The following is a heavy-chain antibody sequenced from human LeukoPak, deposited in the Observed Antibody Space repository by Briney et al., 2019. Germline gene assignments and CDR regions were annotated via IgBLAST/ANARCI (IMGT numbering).Heavy chain of an antibody. Sequence: ASVKVSCKASGYTFTSYGISWVRQAPGRGLEWMGWISAYNGNTNYAQKLQDRVTMTTDTSTSTAYMELRSLRSDDTAVYYCARSDCSTTDCYTLVDYWGQGTLVTVSS. D-gene: IGHD2-2*02. J-gene: IGHJ4*02. CDR2: ISAYNGNT. CDR3: ARSDCSTTDCYTLVDY. V-gene: IGHV1-18*01. CDR1: GYTFTSYG.